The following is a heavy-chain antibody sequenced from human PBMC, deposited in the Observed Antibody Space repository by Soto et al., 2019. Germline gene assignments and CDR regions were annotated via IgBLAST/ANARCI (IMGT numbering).Heavy chain of an antibody. D-gene: IGHD5-12*01. V-gene: IGHV3-74*01. CDR2: INSDGSST. J-gene: IGHJ6*02. CDR3: ARAKGYSVYDSPNYYYYGMDF. CDR1: GFTFSSYW. Sequence: GGSLRLSCAASGFTFSSYWMHWVRQAPGKGLVWVSRINSDGSSTSYADSVKGQFTISRDNAKNTLYLQMNSLRAEDTAVYYCARAKGYSVYDSPNYYYYGMDFWGPGITVTVFS.